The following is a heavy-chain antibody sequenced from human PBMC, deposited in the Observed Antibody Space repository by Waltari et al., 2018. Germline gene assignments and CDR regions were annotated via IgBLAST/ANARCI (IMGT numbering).Heavy chain of an antibody. Sequence: EVQLVESGGGLVKPGGSLTLSCEASGFTFISVSMTWVRQAPGKGLEWLSTIASGSDYIFYAVSVRGRFTISRDNARSTVNLRMNSLRTEDTAVYYCVKGGYIISDYWGQGIQVIVSS. D-gene: IGHD3-22*01. V-gene: IGHV3-21*02. CDR2: IASGSDYI. CDR1: GFTFISVS. J-gene: IGHJ4*02. CDR3: VKGGYIISDY.